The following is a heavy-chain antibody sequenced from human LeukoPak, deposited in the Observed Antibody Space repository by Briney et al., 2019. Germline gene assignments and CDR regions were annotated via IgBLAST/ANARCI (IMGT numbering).Heavy chain of an antibody. CDR1: GFTFSSYG. D-gene: IGHD2-8*01. CDR2: VSYDGSNK. J-gene: IGHJ4*02. Sequence: GRSLRLSCAASGFTFSSYGMHWVRQAPGKGLEWVAVVSYDGSNKYYADSVKGRFTISRDNSKNTLYLQMNSLRAEDTAVYYCARIYCTTANRVRWCMWYWGQGTLVTVSS. CDR3: ARIYCTTANRVRWCMWY. V-gene: IGHV3-30*19.